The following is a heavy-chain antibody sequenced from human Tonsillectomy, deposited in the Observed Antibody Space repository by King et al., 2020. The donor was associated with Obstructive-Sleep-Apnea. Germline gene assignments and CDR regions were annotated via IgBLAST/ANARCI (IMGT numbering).Heavy chain of an antibody. CDR1: GFTFSSYG. V-gene: IGHV3-33*01. CDR3: ARDQPLHIYFDY. J-gene: IGHJ4*02. CDR2: IWYDGSNE. Sequence: QVQLVESGGGVVQPGRSLRLSCAASGFTFSSYGMHWVRQAPGKGLEWVAVIWYDGSNEYYADSVKGRFTISRDNSKNTLYLQMNSLRAEDTAVYYCARDQPLHIYFDYWGQGTLVTVSS.